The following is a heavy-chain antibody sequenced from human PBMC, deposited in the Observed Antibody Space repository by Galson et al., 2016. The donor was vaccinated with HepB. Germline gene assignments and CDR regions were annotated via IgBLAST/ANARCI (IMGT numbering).Heavy chain of an antibody. CDR1: GFTFSKAW. CDR3: YGHLDY. V-gene: IGHV3-15*01. Sequence: SLRLSCAASGFTFSKAWFTWVRQAPGKGLEWVGRIRPQWDRKTPVYAAPVEGRFTISRDDSKNTLYLQMNSLTTEDTALYYCYGHLDYWGRGTLVTVSS. CDR2: IRPQWDRKTP. J-gene: IGHJ4*02. D-gene: IGHD4-17*01.